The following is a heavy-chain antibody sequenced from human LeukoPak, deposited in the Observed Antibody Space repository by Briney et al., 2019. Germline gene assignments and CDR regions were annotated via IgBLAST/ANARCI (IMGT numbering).Heavy chain of an antibody. CDR3: AKLDDYYDSTSYPFNY. V-gene: IGHV3-23*01. J-gene: IGHJ4*02. D-gene: IGHD3-22*01. CDR1: GFTFNSYG. Sequence: GGSLRLSCAASGFTFNSYGMSWVRQAPGKGLEWVSTISANGISTYYADSVKGRFTISRDNSKNTLYLQMNSLRAEDTAVYYCAKLDDYYDSTSYPFNYWGQGTLVTVSS. CDR2: ISANGIST.